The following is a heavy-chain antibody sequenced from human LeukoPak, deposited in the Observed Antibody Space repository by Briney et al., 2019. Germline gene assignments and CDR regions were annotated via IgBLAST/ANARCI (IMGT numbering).Heavy chain of an antibody. CDR3: AREQGDILTGYSDP. Sequence: SSETLSLTCTVSGGSISIYYWSWIRQPAGKGLEWIGRVYTSGSTNYNPSLKSRVTMLVDTSKNQFSLKLSSVTAADTAVYYCAREQGDILTGYSDPWGQGTLVTVSS. V-gene: IGHV4-4*07. J-gene: IGHJ5*02. CDR2: VYTSGST. D-gene: IGHD3-9*01. CDR1: GGSISIYY.